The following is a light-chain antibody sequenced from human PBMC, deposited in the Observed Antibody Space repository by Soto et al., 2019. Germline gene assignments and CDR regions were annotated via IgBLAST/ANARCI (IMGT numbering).Light chain of an antibody. CDR3: QQSFSTPTIT. V-gene: IGKV1-39*01. Sequence: DIQMTQSPSSLSASVGDRVTITCRASQSISSFLNWYQHKPGKAPNLLIYAASTLQSGVPSRFSGGGFGTDFTLTISSLQPEDFATYYCQQSFSTPTITFGQGTRLEIK. J-gene: IGKJ5*01. CDR1: QSISSF. CDR2: AAS.